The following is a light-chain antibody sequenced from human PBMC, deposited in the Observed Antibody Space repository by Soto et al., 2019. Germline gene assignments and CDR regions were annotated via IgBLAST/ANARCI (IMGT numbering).Light chain of an antibody. Sequence: VLTQSPGTLSLSPGERATLSCRASQSVRSNYLAWYQQRPGQAPRLLIYGASSRATGIPGRFSGSGSGTDFILTISRREPEECAVYYCQQYGGSSWAFGLGTKVEIK. CDR2: GAS. CDR1: QSVRSNY. V-gene: IGKV3-20*01. CDR3: QQYGGSSWA. J-gene: IGKJ1*01.